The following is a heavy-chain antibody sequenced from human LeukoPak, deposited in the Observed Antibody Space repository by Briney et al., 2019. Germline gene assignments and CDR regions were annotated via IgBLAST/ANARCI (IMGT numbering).Heavy chain of an antibody. D-gene: IGHD6-6*01. J-gene: IGHJ4*02. CDR2: ISSSGSTI. CDR1: GFTFSDCY. CDR3: ARARSIAAPDY. V-gene: IGHV3-11*04. Sequence: GGSLRLSCAASGFTFSDCYMSWIRQAPGKGLEWVSYISSSGSTIYYADSVKGRFTISRDNAKNSLYLQMNSLRAEDTAVYYCARARSIAAPDYWGQGTLVTVPS.